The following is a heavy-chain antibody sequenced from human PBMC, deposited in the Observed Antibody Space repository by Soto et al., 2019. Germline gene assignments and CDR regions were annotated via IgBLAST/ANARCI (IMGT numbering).Heavy chain of an antibody. CDR2: VSSSGGTT. CDR1: GFTFSSYG. CDR3: TSERSNSWYSNY. J-gene: IGHJ4*02. V-gene: IGHV3-23*01. D-gene: IGHD2-2*01. Sequence: GGSLRLSCAASGFTFSSYGMSWVRQAPGKGLEWVSAVSSSGGTTNYAGSVKGRFTISRDDSKNTAYLQMNSLKTEDTAVYYCTSERSNSWYSNYWGQGTLVTVSS.